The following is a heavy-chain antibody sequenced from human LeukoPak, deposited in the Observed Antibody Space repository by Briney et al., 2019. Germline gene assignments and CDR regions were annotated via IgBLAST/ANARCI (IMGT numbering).Heavy chain of an antibody. CDR3: ARDEGPDYHYYMDV. V-gene: IGHV1-69*05. J-gene: IGHJ6*03. Sequence: SVKVSCKASGGTFSSYAISWVRQAPGQGLEWMGRIIPIFGTANYAQKFQGRVTITTDESTSTAYMELSSLRSEDTAVYYCARDEGPDYHYYMDVWGKGTTVTVSS. CDR2: IIPIFGTA. CDR1: GGTFSSYA.